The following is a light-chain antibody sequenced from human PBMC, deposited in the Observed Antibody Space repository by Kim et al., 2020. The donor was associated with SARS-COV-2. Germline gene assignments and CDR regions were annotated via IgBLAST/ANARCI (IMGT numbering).Light chain of an antibody. V-gene: IGKV4-1*01. CDR3: QQYYSPTWT. Sequence: RAAISCESSQTVLHSGDNHNYLAWYQQKPRQPPKLIMYWASTREAGVPDRFGGSGSGTHFTLTISSLQAEDVAVYYCQQYYSPTWTFGRGTKLEI. CDR2: WAS. J-gene: IGKJ1*01. CDR1: QTVLHSGDNHNY.